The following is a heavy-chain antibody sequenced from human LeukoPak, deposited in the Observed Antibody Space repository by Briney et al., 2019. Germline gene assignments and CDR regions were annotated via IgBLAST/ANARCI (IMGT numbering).Heavy chain of an antibody. D-gene: IGHD3-22*01. V-gene: IGHV3-23*01. Sequence: GGSLRLSCAASGFTFSSYAMSWVRQAPGKGLEWVSAISGSGGSTYYADSVKGRFTISRDNSKSTLYLQMNSLRAEDTAVYYCTKGSYYDNSGRAYFDYWGQGTLVTVSS. J-gene: IGHJ4*02. CDR1: GFTFSSYA. CDR2: ISGSGGST. CDR3: TKGSYYDNSGRAYFDY.